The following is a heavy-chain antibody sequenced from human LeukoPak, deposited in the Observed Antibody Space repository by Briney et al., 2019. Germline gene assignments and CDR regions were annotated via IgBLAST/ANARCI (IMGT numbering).Heavy chain of an antibody. Sequence: SETLSLTCTVSGGSISSYYWSWIRQPPGKGLEWIGYIYYSGSTNYNPSLKSRVTISVDTSKDQFSLKLSSVTAADTAVYYCARVYFWFDPWGQGTLVTVSS. J-gene: IGHJ5*02. CDR3: ARVYFWFDP. D-gene: IGHD2-21*01. CDR1: GGSISSYY. V-gene: IGHV4-59*01. CDR2: IYYSGST.